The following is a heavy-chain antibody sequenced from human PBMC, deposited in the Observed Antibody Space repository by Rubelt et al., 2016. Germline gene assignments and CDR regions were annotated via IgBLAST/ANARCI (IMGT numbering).Heavy chain of an antibody. CDR2: ISGRGTYI. Sequence: EVQLVESGGGLVKPGGSLRLSCAASGFTFSTYSMNWVRQAPGKGLEWVSSISGRGTYIYYADSVTGRFTISRDNTENSLYLQMDSLRSEDTAVYYCARLADCSSGSCLWGGGWGQGTLVTVSS. CDR3: ARLADCSSGSCLWGGG. J-gene: IGHJ4*02. V-gene: IGHV3-21*06. CDR1: GFTFSTYS. D-gene: IGHD2-15*01.